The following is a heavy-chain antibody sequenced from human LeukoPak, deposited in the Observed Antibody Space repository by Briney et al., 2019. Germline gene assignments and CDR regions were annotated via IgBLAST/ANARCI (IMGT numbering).Heavy chain of an antibody. Sequence: SETLSLTCTVYGGSISSSSYYWGWIRQPPGKGLEWIGSNYYSGSTYYNPSLKSRVTISVGTSTNQFSLKLSSVTAADTAVYYCAREPLEQWLEGAWFDPWGQGTLVTVSS. J-gene: IGHJ5*02. V-gene: IGHV4-39*07. D-gene: IGHD6-19*01. CDR2: NYYSGST. CDR1: GGSISSSSYY. CDR3: AREPLEQWLEGAWFDP.